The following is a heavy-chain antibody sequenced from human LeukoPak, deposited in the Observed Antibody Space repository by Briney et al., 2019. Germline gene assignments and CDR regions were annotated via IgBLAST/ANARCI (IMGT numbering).Heavy chain of an antibody. CDR2: IKQDGSEK. J-gene: IGHJ6*03. Sequence: PGGSLRLSCAASGFTFSSYWMSWVRQAPGKGLEWVANIKQDGSEKYYVDSVKGRFTISRDNAKNSLYLQMNSLRAEDTAVYYWARIPNPVTPERLLYYYYYMDVWREGTTVTVSS. D-gene: IGHD4-23*01. CDR1: GFTFSSYW. V-gene: IGHV3-7*01. CDR3: ARIPNPVTPERLLYYYYYMDV.